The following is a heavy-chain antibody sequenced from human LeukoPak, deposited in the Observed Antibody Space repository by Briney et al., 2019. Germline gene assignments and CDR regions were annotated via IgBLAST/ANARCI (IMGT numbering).Heavy chain of an antibody. D-gene: IGHD5-18*01. J-gene: IGHJ4*02. CDR2: INWNSGSI. V-gene: IGHV3-9*01. Sequence: GGSLRLSCAASGFTFDDYAMPWVRQAPGKGLEWVSGINWNSGSIGYADSVKGRFTISRDNAKNSLYLQMNSLRAEDTALYYRAKGRGYSYGYLADYWGQGTLVTVSS. CDR1: GFTFDDYA. CDR3: AKGRGYSYGYLADY.